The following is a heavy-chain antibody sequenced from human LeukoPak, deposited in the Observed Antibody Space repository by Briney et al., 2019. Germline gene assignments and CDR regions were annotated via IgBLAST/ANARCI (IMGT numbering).Heavy chain of an antibody. D-gene: IGHD7-27*01. CDR2: IYHSGSI. Sequence: PSETLSLNCTVSGHSISNGYFWGWIRQPPGKGLECIGTIYHSGSIYYNPSLKGRVTISVDTPKNQFSLKLNSLTAADTAVYYCARAIRTGLGIGSFDGWGQGTLVTVSS. CDR1: GHSISNGYF. CDR3: ARAIRTGLGIGSFDG. V-gene: IGHV4-38-2*02. J-gene: IGHJ4*02.